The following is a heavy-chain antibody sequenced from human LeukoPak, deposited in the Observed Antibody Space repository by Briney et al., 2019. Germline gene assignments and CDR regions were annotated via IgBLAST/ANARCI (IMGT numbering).Heavy chain of an antibody. CDR3: ARGPSYYYDSSGYQGY. Sequence: SVKVSCKASGGTFSSYTISWVRQAPGQGLEWMGRIIPILGIANYAQKFQGRVTITADKSTSTAYMELSSLRSEDTAVYYCARGPSYYYDSSGYQGYWGQGTLVTVSS. D-gene: IGHD3-22*01. CDR2: IIPILGIA. J-gene: IGHJ4*02. CDR1: GGTFSSYT. V-gene: IGHV1-69*02.